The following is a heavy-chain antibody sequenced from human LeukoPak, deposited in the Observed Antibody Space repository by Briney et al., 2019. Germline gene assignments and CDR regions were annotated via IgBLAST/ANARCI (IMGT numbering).Heavy chain of an antibody. Sequence: ASVKVSCKASGYTFTSYYMHWVRQAPGQGLEWMGIINPSGGSTSYAQKFQGRVTMTRDMSTSTVYMELSSLRSEDTAVYYCARSRVGNGDYLFEDVWGQGTLVTVS. CDR1: GYTFTSYY. CDR3: ARSRVGNGDYLFEDV. J-gene: IGHJ4*02. CDR2: INPSGGST. V-gene: IGHV1-46*01. D-gene: IGHD4-17*01.